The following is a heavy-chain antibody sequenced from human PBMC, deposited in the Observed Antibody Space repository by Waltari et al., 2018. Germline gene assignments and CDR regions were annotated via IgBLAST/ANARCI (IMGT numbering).Heavy chain of an antibody. V-gene: IGHV4-39*01. D-gene: IGHD6-13*01. Sequence: QLQLQESGPGLVKPSETLSLTCTVSGGSISSSSYYWGWIRQPPGKGLEWIGSIYYSGSTYNNPTLKSRVTMCVDTSKNQFSLKLSSVTAADTAVYYCARLTRSISSWFNYYYYYGMDVWGQGTTVTVSS. CDR2: IYYSGST. CDR1: GGSISSSSYY. CDR3: ARLTRSISSWFNYYYYYGMDV. J-gene: IGHJ6*02.